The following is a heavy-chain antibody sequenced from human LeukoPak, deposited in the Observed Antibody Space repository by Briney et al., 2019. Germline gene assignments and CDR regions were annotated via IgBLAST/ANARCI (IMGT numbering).Heavy chain of an antibody. V-gene: IGHV1-8*01. D-gene: IGHD3-10*01. CDR3: ARCPFLWFGELFRWFDP. CDR1: GYTFTSYD. J-gene: IGHJ5*02. CDR2: MNPNSGNT. Sequence: GASVKVSCKASGYTFTSYDINWVRQATGQGLEWMGWMNPNSGNTGYAQKFQGRVTMTRNTSISTAYMELGSLRSEDTAVYYCARCPFLWFGELFRWFDPWGQGTLVTVSS.